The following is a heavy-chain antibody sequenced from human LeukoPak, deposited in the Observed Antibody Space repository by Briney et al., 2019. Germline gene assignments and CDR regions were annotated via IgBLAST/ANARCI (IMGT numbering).Heavy chain of an antibody. CDR1: GGSISSGGYY. V-gene: IGHV4-31*03. J-gene: IGHJ4*02. CDR3: ARLLGYCSACSCYYFDY. CDR2: IYYTGST. Sequence: TLSLTCTVSGGSISSGGYYWSWIRQHPGKGLEWIGYIYYTGSTYYNPSLKSRVTISVDTSKNRFSLKLSSVTAADTAVYYCARLLGYCSACSCYYFDYWRQGTLITVSS. D-gene: IGHD2-15*01.